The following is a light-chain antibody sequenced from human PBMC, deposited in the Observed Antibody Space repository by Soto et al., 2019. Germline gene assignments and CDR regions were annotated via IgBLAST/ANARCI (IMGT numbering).Light chain of an antibody. CDR3: QRYNSNSRT. CDR2: DPS. Sequence: DIQMTQSPSTLSASVGDRVTITCRASQNVDHWVAWYQQKPGKAPKFLIYDPSNLESGVPSRFSGRGSGTEFTLTISSLQPDDFATYYCQRYNSNSRTFGQGTRV. CDR1: QNVDHW. J-gene: IGKJ1*01. V-gene: IGKV1-5*01.